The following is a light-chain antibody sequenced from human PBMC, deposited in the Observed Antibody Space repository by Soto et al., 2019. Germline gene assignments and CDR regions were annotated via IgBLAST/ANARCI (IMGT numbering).Light chain of an antibody. Sequence: QSALTQPASVSGSPGQSITISCTGTSIDAGSYNLVSWYQQHPGKAPKLMIYEGSKRPLGVSNRFSGSQSGNTASLTISGLQAEDEADYYCSSYIPRSTFYVCGTGTKVTVL. J-gene: IGLJ1*01. CDR1: SIDAGSYNL. CDR2: EGS. V-gene: IGLV2-23*01. CDR3: SSYIPRSTFYV.